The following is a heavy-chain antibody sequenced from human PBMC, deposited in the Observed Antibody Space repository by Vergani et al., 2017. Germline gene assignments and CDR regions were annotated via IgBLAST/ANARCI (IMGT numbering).Heavy chain of an antibody. CDR3: ARDSALRDIVVVPAAIPHFDY. Sequence: QVQLVQSGAEVKKPGASVKVSCKASGYTFTSYGISWVRQAPGQGLEWMGWISAYNGNTNYAQKLQGRVTMTTDTSTSTAYMELRILRSDDTAVYYCARDSALRDIVVVPAAIPHFDYWGQGTLVTVSS. V-gene: IGHV1-18*04. CDR2: ISAYNGNT. D-gene: IGHD2-2*01. CDR1: GYTFTSYG. J-gene: IGHJ4*02.